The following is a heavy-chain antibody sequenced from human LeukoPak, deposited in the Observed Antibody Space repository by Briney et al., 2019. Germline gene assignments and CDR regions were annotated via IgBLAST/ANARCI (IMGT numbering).Heavy chain of an antibody. Sequence: GGSLRLSCAASGLTFSSYDMSWVRQAPGKGLEWVSGISGSGSNTYYADSVKGRFTISRDNSKNTLYLQMNSLRAEETAVYYCVGAYCTSTSCYEYWGQGTLVTVSS. CDR2: ISGSGSNT. J-gene: IGHJ4*02. D-gene: IGHD2-2*01. CDR3: VGAYCTSTSCYEY. CDR1: GLTFSSYD. V-gene: IGHV3-23*01.